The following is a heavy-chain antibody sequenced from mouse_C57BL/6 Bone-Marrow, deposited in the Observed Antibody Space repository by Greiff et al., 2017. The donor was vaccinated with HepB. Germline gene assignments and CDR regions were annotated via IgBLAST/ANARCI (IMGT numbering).Heavy chain of an antibody. J-gene: IGHJ1*03. CDR2: IYWDDDK. V-gene: IGHV8-12*01. CDR1: GFSLSTSGMG. CDR3: ARREYWDWYFDV. Sequence: QVTLKESGPGILQSSQTLSLTCSFSGFSLSTSGMGVSWIRQPSGKGLEWLAHIYWDDDKRYNPSLKSRLTISKDTSRNQVFLKITSVDTADTATYYCARREYWDWYFDVWGTGTTVTVSS. D-gene: IGHD4-1*01.